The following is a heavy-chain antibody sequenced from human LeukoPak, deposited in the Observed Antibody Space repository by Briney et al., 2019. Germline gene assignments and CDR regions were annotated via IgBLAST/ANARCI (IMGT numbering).Heavy chain of an antibody. V-gene: IGHV3-74*01. D-gene: IGHD2-15*01. CDR2: INSDGSST. Sequence: PGGSLRLSCAASEFTFSSYWMHWVRQAPGKGLVWVSRINSDGSSTNYADSVKGRFTISRDNAKNTLYLQMNSLRAEDTAVYYCARDWYCSGGRCYPEYWGQGTLVTVSS. J-gene: IGHJ4*02. CDR1: EFTFSSYW. CDR3: ARDWYCSGGRCYPEY.